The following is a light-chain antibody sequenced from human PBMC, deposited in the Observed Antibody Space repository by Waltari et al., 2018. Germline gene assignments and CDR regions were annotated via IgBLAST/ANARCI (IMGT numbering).Light chain of an antibody. CDR3: GTWDSSLSAVV. CDR2: ANN. V-gene: IGLV1-51*02. CDR1: SSNIGNNY. J-gene: IGLJ2*01. Sequence: QSVLTQPPSVSAAPGQKVTISCSGSSSNIGNNYVSWYQQLPGTAPKLLISANNKRPSWIPDRFSGSKSGTSATLGITGLQTGDEADYYCGTWDSSLSAVVFGGGTKLTVL.